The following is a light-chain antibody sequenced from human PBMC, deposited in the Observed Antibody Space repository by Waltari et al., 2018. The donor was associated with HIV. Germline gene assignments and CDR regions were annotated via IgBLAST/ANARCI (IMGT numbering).Light chain of an antibody. Sequence: SYELTQPPSVSVSPGQTARSTCAGDALPKQYAYWYQQKQGQAPVLVIYKDSERPSGIPERFSGSSSGTTVTLTISGVQAEDEADYYCQSADSSGTHGFGGGTKLTVL. CDR3: QSADSSGTHG. CDR2: KDS. CDR1: ALPKQY. J-gene: IGLJ3*02. V-gene: IGLV3-25*03.